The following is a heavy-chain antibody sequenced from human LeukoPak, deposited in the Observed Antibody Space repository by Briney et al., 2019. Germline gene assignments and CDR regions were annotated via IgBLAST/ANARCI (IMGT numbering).Heavy chain of an antibody. D-gene: IGHD3-22*01. CDR1: GFTFSSYA. J-gene: IGHJ4*02. Sequence: GGSLRLSCAASGFTFSSYAMSWVRQAPGKGLEWVSAISGSGGSTYYADSVKGRFTISRDNSKNTLYLQMNSLRAEDTAVYYCAKGHLYYYDSSGYSFDYCGQGTLVTVSS. V-gene: IGHV3-23*01. CDR2: ISGSGGST. CDR3: AKGHLYYYDSSGYSFDY.